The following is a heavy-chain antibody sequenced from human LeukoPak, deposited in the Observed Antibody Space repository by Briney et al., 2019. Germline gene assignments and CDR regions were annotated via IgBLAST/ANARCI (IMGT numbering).Heavy chain of an antibody. CDR2: IYYSGST. D-gene: IGHD4-17*01. V-gene: IGHV4-39*01. CDR1: GGSISSSSYY. J-gene: IGHJ4*02. CDR3: ATGTTVTGSGY. Sequence: SETLSLTCTVSGGSISSSSYYWGWIRQPPGKGLEWIGSIYYSGSTYYNPSLESRVTISVDTSKNQFSLKLSSVTAADTAVYYCATGTTVTGSGYWGQGTLVTVSS.